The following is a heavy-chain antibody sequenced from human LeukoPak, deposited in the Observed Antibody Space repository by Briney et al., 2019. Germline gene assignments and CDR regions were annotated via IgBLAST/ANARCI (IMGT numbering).Heavy chain of an antibody. J-gene: IGHJ4*02. Sequence: PGGSLRLSCAASGFTISTYAMHWVRQAPGKGLEWVAVISNDATKKYYADSVKGRSTISRDNSESTLYLQMNSLRAEDTAVYYCAKDMNTVTTTFDYWGQGTLVTVSS. CDR3: AKDMNTVTTTFDY. D-gene: IGHD4-17*01. CDR1: GFTISTYA. CDR2: ISNDATKK. V-gene: IGHV3-30*18.